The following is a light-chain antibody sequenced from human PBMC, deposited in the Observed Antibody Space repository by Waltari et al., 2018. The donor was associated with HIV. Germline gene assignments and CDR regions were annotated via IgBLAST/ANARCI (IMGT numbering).Light chain of an antibody. J-gene: IGLJ2*01. CDR1: SSDVGAYNY. V-gene: IGLV2-11*01. Sequence: QSALTQPRSVSGSPGQSVTISCTGTSSDVGAYNYVSWYQHHPNKGPKLLIYDVNKRPSGAPDRFPGSKSGNTASLTISGLQAEDEADYYCCSYADTYFVLFGGRTKLTVL. CDR2: DVN. CDR3: CSYADTYFVL.